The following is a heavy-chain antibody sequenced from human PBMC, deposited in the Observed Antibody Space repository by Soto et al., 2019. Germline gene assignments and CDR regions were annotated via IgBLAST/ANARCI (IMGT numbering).Heavy chain of an antibody. J-gene: IGHJ4*02. D-gene: IGHD2-2*01. CDR2: INAVNGTT. CDR1: GGTFSSYA. Sequence: GASVKVSCKASGGTFSSYAISWVRQAPGQGLEWMGGINAVNGTTKYSQKFQGRVTITRDTSASTAYMELSSLRSEDTAVYYCARDEYESRYCSSTSCYDLYYWGQGTLVTVSS. V-gene: IGHV1-3*01. CDR3: ARDEYESRYCSSTSCYDLYY.